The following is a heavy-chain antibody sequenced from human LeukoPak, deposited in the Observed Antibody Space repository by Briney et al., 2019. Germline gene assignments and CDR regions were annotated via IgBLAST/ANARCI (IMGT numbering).Heavy chain of an antibody. CDR1: GFTFNTYS. J-gene: IGHJ4*02. CDR2: ISGSGTYI. Sequence: PGGSLRLSCTASGFTFNTYSMTWVRQAPGKGLEWVSSISGSGTYIYYADSVKGRSTISRDNAKNSLYLQMNGLRAEDTAVYYCARAYFYDTSGYYYGYWGQGTLVTVSS. CDR3: ARAYFYDTSGYYYGY. V-gene: IGHV3-21*01. D-gene: IGHD3-22*01.